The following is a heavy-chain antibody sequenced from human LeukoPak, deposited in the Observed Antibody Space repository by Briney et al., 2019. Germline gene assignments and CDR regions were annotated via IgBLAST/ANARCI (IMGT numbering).Heavy chain of an antibody. V-gene: IGHV1-69*02. Sequence: ASVKVSCKASGGTFSRYTINWVRQAPGQGLEWMGRSTPIVGIANYAQKFQGRVAITADKSTTTAYMELSSLRSEDTAVYFCAIAGPADITWFDPWGQGTLVTVSS. CDR2: STPIVGIA. D-gene: IGHD2-2*01. CDR3: AIAGPADITWFDP. J-gene: IGHJ5*02. CDR1: GGTFSRYT.